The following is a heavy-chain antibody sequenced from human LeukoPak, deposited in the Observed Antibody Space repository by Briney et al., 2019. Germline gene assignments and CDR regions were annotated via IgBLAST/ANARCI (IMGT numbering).Heavy chain of an antibody. Sequence: ASVKVSCKASGYTFTSYGFSWARQAPGQGLEWMGWISAYNGNTNYAQKLQGRVTMTTDTSTSTAYMELRSLRSDDTAVYYCARADYIVVVPAAIQGYYYGMDVWGQGTTVTVSS. J-gene: IGHJ6*02. CDR3: ARADYIVVVPAAIQGYYYGMDV. D-gene: IGHD2-2*02. CDR1: GYTFTSYG. CDR2: ISAYNGNT. V-gene: IGHV1-18*01.